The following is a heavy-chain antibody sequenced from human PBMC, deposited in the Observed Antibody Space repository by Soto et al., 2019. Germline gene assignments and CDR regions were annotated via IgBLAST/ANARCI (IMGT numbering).Heavy chain of an antibody. Sequence: EVQLVESGGGLVQPGGSLRLSCAASGFTFSSYSMNWVRQAPGKGLEGGSYISSSSSTIYYADSVKGRFTISRDNAKNSLYLQMNSLRDEDTAVYYCARENYVWGSYRWRGFDSWGQGTLVTVSS. CDR2: ISSSSSTI. CDR3: ARENYVWGSYRWRGFDS. D-gene: IGHD3-16*02. V-gene: IGHV3-48*02. CDR1: GFTFSSYS. J-gene: IGHJ4*02.